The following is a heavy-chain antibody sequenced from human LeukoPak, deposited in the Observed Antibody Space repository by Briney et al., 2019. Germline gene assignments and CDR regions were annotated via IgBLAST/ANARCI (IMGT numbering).Heavy chain of an antibody. V-gene: IGHV1-2*02. CDR2: INPNSGDT. D-gene: IGHD4-23*01. Sequence: ASVKVSCKASGYTFTGYYMHWVRQAPGQGLEWMGWINPNSGDTKYAQKFQGRVTMTRDTSISTAYMELSRLRSDDTAVYYCARPFIETPSLGALDYWGQGTLVTVSS. J-gene: IGHJ4*02. CDR1: GYTFTGYY. CDR3: ARPFIETPSLGALDY.